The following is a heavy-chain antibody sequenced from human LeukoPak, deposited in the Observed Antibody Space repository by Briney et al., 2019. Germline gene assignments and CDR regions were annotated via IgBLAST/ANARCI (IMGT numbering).Heavy chain of an antibody. Sequence: PGGSLRLSCAASGFIFSDYYMTWIRQSPGKGLEWLSYIDSSGDVIYYADSVKGRFTISRDNSKNTLYLQMNSLRAEDTAVYYCARDDGAPGWFDPWGQGTLVTVSS. J-gene: IGHJ5*02. CDR3: ARDDGAPGWFDP. CDR1: GFIFSDYY. V-gene: IGHV3-11*04. CDR2: IDSSGDVI. D-gene: IGHD4-17*01.